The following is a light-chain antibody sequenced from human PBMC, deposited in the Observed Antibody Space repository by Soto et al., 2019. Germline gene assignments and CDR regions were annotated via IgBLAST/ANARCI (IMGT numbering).Light chain of an antibody. Sequence: EIVMTQSPATLSVSPGERATLSCRASQSVSSNLAWYQQKPGQAPRLLIYGASTRATGIPARFSGSGSGTEFTLTISSLQSEDFAVYYCQQYNNWPPLFGQGTQVDIK. CDR2: GAS. V-gene: IGKV3-15*01. CDR1: QSVSSN. CDR3: QQYNNWPPL. J-gene: IGKJ1*01.